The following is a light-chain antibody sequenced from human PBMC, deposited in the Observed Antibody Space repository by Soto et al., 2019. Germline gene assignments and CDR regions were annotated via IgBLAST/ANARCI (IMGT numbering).Light chain of an antibody. CDR3: QQRSNWPLT. J-gene: IGKJ4*01. CDR1: QSVSSY. CDR2: DSS. Sequence: EVFLAQAPCTLSLSPGGTATLSCTASQSVSSYLAWYQQKPGQAPRLLIYDSSDRATGIPARFSGSGSGTDFTLTITSLEAEDFGVYYCQQRSNWPLTFGGGTKVDIK. V-gene: IGKV3-11*01.